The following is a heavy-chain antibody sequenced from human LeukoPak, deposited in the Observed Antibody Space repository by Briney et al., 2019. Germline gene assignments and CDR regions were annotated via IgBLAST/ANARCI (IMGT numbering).Heavy chain of an antibody. J-gene: IGHJ6*03. CDR3: ARGRTLTPYYYYYMDV. V-gene: IGHV1-69*05. Sequence: SVKVSCKASGGTFSSYAISWVRQAPGQGLEWMGRIIPIFGTANYAQKFQGRVTITTDESTSTAYMELSSLRSEDTAVYYCARGRTLTPYYYYYMDVWGKGTTVTVSS. CDR2: IIPIFGTA. CDR1: GGTFSSYA.